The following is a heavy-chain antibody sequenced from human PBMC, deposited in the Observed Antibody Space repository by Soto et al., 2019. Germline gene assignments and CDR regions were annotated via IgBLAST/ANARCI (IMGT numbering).Heavy chain of an antibody. CDR3: ARAGWLQSRYYFDY. D-gene: IGHD5-12*01. J-gene: IGHJ4*02. Sequence: TSETLSLTCTVSGGSISSYYWSWIRQPPGKGLEWIGYIYYSGSTNYNPSLKSRVTISVDTSKNQFSLKLSSVTAADTAVYYCARAGWLQSRYYFDYWGQGTLVTVSS. V-gene: IGHV4-59*01. CDR1: GGSISSYY. CDR2: IYYSGST.